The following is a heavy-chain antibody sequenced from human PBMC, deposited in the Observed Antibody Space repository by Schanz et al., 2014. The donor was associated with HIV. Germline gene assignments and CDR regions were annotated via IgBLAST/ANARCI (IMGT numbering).Heavy chain of an antibody. CDR3: ARDDVLDSLAS. CDR1: GGTFSSYA. CDR2: MIPSFRLR. J-gene: IGHJ5*02. Sequence: QVQLVQSGAEVKKPGSSVKVSCKASGGTFSSYAISWVRQAPGQGLEWMGGMIPSFRLRTYAQKFQGRVTIAADESASTAYMELSSLRSEDTAMYYCARDDVLDSLASWGQGTLVTVSS. D-gene: IGHD2-21*01. V-gene: IGHV1-69*12.